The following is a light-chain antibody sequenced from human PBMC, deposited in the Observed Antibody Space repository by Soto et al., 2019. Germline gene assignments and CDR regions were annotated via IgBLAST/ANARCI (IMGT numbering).Light chain of an antibody. CDR1: QDIYSW. V-gene: IGKV1-5*01. Sequence: DIQLTQSPSTLSASVGDRVTITCRASQDIYSWVAWYQQKPGKAPKFLIYDASILQSGVPSRFSGSGSETEVTLTISSLQPDDFATYYCQRYNSNSRTFGQGTTVDFK. CDR3: QRYNSNSRT. J-gene: IGKJ1*01. CDR2: DAS.